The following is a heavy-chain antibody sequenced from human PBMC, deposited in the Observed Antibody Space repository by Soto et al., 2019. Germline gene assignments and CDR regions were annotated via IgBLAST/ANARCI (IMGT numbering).Heavy chain of an antibody. CDR2: IRSKAYGGTT. Sequence: GGSLRLSCTASGFTFGDYAMSWFRQAPGKGLEWVGFIRSKAYGGTTEYAASVKGRFTISRDDSKSIAYLQMNSLKTEDTDVYYCTRDGSYEIFDYWGQGTLVTVSS. V-gene: IGHV3-49*03. CDR3: TRDGSYEIFDY. D-gene: IGHD1-26*01. CDR1: GFTFGDYA. J-gene: IGHJ4*02.